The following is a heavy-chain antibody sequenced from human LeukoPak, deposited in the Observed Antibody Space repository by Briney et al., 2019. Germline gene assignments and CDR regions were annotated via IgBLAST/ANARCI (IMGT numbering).Heavy chain of an antibody. D-gene: IGHD1-14*01. CDR2: INAGNGNT. CDR1: GYTFTDYF. CDR3: ARDTECIRPNRTDP. Sequence: GASVKVSCKASGYTFTDYFMNWMRQAPGQRLEWMGWINAGNGNTKYSQKLQGRVTITRDTSSSTAYMQLSSLRSEDTAVYYCARDTECIRPNRTDP. V-gene: IGHV1/OR15-3*02. J-gene: IGHJ5*02.